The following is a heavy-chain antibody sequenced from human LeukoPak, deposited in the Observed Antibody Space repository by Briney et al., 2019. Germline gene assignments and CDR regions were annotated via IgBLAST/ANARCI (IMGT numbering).Heavy chain of an antibody. Sequence: SETLSLTCAVYGGSFSVYYWSWIRQPPGKGLEWIGEINHSGSTNYNPSLKSRVTISVDTSKNQFSLKLSSVTAADTAVYYCARGRKLAVAGPTYPDFDYWGQGTLVTVSS. CDR2: INHSGST. J-gene: IGHJ4*02. CDR1: GGSFSVYY. V-gene: IGHV4-34*01. CDR3: ARGRKLAVAGPTYPDFDY. D-gene: IGHD6-19*01.